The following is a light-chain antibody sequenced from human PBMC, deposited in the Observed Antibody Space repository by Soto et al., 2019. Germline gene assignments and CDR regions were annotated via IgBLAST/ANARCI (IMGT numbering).Light chain of an antibody. J-gene: IGKJ2*01. CDR2: GES. V-gene: IGKV3-20*01. CDR3: QHYGSSPPMYT. CDR1: QSVSSNY. Sequence: EIVLTQSPGTLSLSPGERATLSCRASQSVSSNYLAWYQQKPGQAPRILIYGESSRATGISDRFSGSGSGKDVTLTSSGVEPEDFAVYYGQHYGSSPPMYTVGQGTKLEIK.